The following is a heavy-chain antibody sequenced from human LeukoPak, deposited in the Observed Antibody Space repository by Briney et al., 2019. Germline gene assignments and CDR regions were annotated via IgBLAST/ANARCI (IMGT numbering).Heavy chain of an antibody. D-gene: IGHD6-19*01. V-gene: IGHV3-23*01. J-gene: IGHJ6*03. CDR2: ISGSGGST. CDR3: ARDHRGSGWLYYYYYYMDV. CDR1: GFTFSSYA. Sequence: GGSLRLSCAASGFTFSSYAMSWVRQAPGKGLEWVSAISGSGGSTYYADSVKGRFTISRDNSKNTLYLQMNSLRAEDTAVYYCARDHRGSGWLYYYYYYMDVWGKGTTVTVSS.